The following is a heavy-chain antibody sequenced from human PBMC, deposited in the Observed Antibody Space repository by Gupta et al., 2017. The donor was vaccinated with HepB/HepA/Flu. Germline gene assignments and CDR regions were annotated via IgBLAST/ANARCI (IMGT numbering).Heavy chain of an antibody. D-gene: IGHD3-3*01. CDR3: ARHVSEPSHFDFWSGHYTYNYYLDV. J-gene: IGHJ6*03. Sequence: EVRLEQSGVEVKKPGESLKISCETSGYSFSSYWIGWVRQTPGKGLEWMGIIYPGDSETKYSPSFQGQVTISADKSISTAYLHWSSLKASDTAIYFCARHVSEPSHFDFWSGHYTYNYYLDVWGNGTAVTGSS. CDR2: IYPGDSET. CDR1: GYSFSSYW. V-gene: IGHV5-51*01.